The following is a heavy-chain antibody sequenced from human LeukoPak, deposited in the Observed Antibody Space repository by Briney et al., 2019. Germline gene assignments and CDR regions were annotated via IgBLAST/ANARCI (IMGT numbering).Heavy chain of an antibody. D-gene: IGHD6-6*01. CDR1: GGSISSNSYY. Sequence: SETLSHTCSVSGGSISSNSYYWGWIRQPPGKGLEWIGEINHSGSTNYNPSLKSRVTISVDTSKNQFSLKLSSVTAADTAVYYCARGQGRVRIAARGRYDYWGQGTLVTVSS. CDR2: INHSGST. V-gene: IGHV4-39*07. CDR3: ARGQGRVRIAARGRYDY. J-gene: IGHJ4*02.